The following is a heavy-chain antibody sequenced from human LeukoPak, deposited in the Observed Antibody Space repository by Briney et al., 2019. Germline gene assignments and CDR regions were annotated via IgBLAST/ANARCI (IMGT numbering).Heavy chain of an antibody. CDR3: ARGNYDSSDIEYFQH. V-gene: IGHV1-2*02. CDR1: GYTFTGYN. CDR2: INPNSGGT. D-gene: IGHD3-22*01. Sequence: GASVKVPCKASGYTFTGYNIHWVRQVPGQGPEWMGWINPNSGGTNYAHKFQGRVTMTKDTSTSTVYMEVSRLRSDDTAVFYCARGNYDSSDIEYFQHWGQGTLVTVSS. J-gene: IGHJ1*01.